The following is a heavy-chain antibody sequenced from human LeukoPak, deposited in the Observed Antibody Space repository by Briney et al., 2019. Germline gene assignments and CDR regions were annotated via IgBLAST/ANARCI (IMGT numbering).Heavy chain of an antibody. CDR3: ARGWGYLLDY. J-gene: IGHJ4*02. Sequence: SETLSLTCAVYGGSFSGYYWSWIRQPPGKGLEWIGEINHSGGTNYNPSLKSRVTISVDTSKNQFSLKLSSVTAADTAVYYCARGWGYLLDYWGQGTLVTVSS. D-gene: IGHD5-12*01. CDR2: INHSGGT. V-gene: IGHV4-34*01. CDR1: GGSFSGYY.